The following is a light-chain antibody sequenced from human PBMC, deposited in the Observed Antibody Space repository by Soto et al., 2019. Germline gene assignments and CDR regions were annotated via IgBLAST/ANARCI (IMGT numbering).Light chain of an antibody. Sequence: QSALTQPASVSGSPGQSITISCTGTSSDVGGYNYVSWYQQHPGKAPKLMIYEVSNRPSGVSNRFSGSKSGSTASLAISGHQDEDEADYYCSSYTSSSTRVFGAGTKLTVL. V-gene: IGLV2-14*01. CDR2: EVS. CDR1: SSDVGGYNY. CDR3: SSYTSSSTRV. J-gene: IGLJ2*01.